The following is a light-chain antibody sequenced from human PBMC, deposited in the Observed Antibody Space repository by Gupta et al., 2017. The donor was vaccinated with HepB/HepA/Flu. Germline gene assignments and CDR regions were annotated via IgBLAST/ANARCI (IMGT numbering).Light chain of an antibody. CDR2: LGS. CDR1: QSLLHSNGYNY. Sequence: DIVMTQSPLSLPVTPGEPASISCRSSQSLLHSNGYNYLDWYLQKPGRSPQLLIYLGSNRAFGGPDRVRCRGSGTDFTLKISRVEGEDFGVYFCMQALQTPLNFGGGTKVEIK. V-gene: IGKV2-28*01. J-gene: IGKJ4*01. CDR3: MQALQTPLN.